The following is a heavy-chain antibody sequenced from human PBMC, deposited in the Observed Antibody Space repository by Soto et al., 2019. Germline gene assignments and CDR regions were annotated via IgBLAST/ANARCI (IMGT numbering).Heavy chain of an antibody. Sequence: ASVKVSCKASGYTFTNYGISWVRQAPGQGLEWMGWISTYNGNTNYAQKFRDRVTMTTDASTNTAYVDLGSLRSDDTAVYYCARGTTMTTVTTFNYWGQGTLVTVS. J-gene: IGHJ4*02. D-gene: IGHD4-17*01. CDR3: ARGTTMTTVTTFNY. V-gene: IGHV1-18*01. CDR1: GYTFTNYG. CDR2: ISTYNGNT.